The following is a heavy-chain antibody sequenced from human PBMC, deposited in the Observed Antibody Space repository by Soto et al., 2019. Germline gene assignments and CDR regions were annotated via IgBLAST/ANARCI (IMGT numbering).Heavy chain of an antibody. Sequence: PXGSLSVSCAPSGFTFSSNEMNWVRQAPGKGLEWVSYISVSGSMRFYADAVRGRFTISRDNTKKMLYLQMNSLRVEDTALYYCGTAGLTGTVCGQRTTVTVSS. V-gene: IGHV3-48*03. CDR3: GTAGLTGTV. D-gene: IGHD3-9*01. J-gene: IGHJ6*02. CDR2: ISVSGSMR. CDR1: GFTFSSNE.